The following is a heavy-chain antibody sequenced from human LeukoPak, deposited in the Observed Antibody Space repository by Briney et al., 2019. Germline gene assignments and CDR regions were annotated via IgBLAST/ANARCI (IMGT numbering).Heavy chain of an antibody. Sequence: SETLSLTCTVSGGSISSYYWSWVRQPPGKGLEWIGFVYYTGSTNYSPSVKSRVTISVDTSKNQFSLKLRSVTAADTAVYYCARISSSNWYNERGAFDVWGQGTMVTVSS. V-gene: IGHV4-59*01. CDR2: VYYTGST. J-gene: IGHJ3*01. CDR3: ARISSSNWYNERGAFDV. CDR1: GGSISSYY. D-gene: IGHD6-13*01.